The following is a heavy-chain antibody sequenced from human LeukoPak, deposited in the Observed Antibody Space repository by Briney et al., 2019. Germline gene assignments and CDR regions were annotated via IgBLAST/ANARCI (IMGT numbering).Heavy chain of an antibody. V-gene: IGHV3-21*05. D-gene: IGHD6-13*01. CDR3: VRDMTARSWHAFDS. CDR2: ITTSSDDT. J-gene: IGHJ4*02. CDR1: GFTFSRHD. Sequence: GGSLRLFCAASGFTFSRHDMDWIRQAPGKGLEWISHITTSSDDTHYADSVKGRFIISRDNVKDSLYLQMNSLRAEDTAVYYCVRDMTARSWHAFDSWGRGTLVTVSS.